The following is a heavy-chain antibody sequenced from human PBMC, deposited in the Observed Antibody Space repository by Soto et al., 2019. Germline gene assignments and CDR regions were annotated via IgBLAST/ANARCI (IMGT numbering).Heavy chain of an antibody. CDR2: IWYDGSNK. D-gene: IGHD4-17*01. V-gene: IGHV3-33*01. CDR3: ARTSRGDFRVVPNYFDY. CDR1: GFSFSSYG. J-gene: IGHJ4*02. Sequence: AGGSLRLSCAASGFSFSSYGMHWVRQAPGKGLEWVAVIWYDGSNKYYADSVKGRFTISRDNSKNTLYLQMNSLRAEDTAVYYCARTSRGDFRVVPNYFDYCGQDTLVTGS.